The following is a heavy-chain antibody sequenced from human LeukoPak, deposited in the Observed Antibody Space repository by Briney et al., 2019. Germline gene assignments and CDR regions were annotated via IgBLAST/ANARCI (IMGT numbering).Heavy chain of an antibody. CDR2: FDPEDGET. Sequence: ASVKVSCKVSGYTLTELSMHWVRQAPGKGLEWMGGFDPEDGETIYAQKFQGRVTMTEDTSTDTAYMELSSLRSEDTAAYYCATPFGYSSGRGGEYFDYWGQGTLVTVSS. CDR1: GYTLTELS. CDR3: ATPFGYSSGRGGEYFDY. J-gene: IGHJ4*02. D-gene: IGHD6-19*01. V-gene: IGHV1-24*01.